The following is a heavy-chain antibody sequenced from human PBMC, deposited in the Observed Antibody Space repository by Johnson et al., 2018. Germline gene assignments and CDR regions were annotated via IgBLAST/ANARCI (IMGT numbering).Heavy chain of an antibody. D-gene: IGHD6-19*01. CDR2: IAYDGSNK. CDR3: ASCLYSSGWYYYYMDV. J-gene: IGHJ6*03. Sequence: QVQLVQSGGGVVQPGRSXRLSCAAPGFSFSSYGMHWVRQAPGKGLEWVAVIAYDGSNKYYADSVKGRFTISRDNSKNTLYLQMNSLGAEDTAVYYCASCLYSSGWYYYYMDVWGKGTTVTVSS. V-gene: IGHV3-30*03. CDR1: GFSFSSYG.